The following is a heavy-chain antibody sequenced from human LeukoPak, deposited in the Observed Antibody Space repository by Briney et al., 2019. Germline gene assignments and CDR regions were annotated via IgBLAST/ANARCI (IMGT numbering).Heavy chain of an antibody. Sequence: ASVKVSCKASGYTFSGNYMHWVRQAPGQGLECMGWINPNSGGTNYAQTFQGRVTMTRDTSISTAYMELSRLRSDDTAVYYCARDTRDSSGYPLGGDWFDPWGQGTLVTVSS. V-gene: IGHV1-2*02. CDR3: ARDTRDSSGYPLGGDWFDP. CDR2: INPNSGGT. D-gene: IGHD3-22*01. J-gene: IGHJ5*02. CDR1: GYTFSGNY.